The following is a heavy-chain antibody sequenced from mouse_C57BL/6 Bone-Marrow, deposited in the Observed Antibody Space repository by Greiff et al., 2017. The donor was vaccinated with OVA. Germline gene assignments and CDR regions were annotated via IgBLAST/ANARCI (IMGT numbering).Heavy chain of an antibody. D-gene: IGHD2-12*01. CDR2: ISSGSSTI. V-gene: IGHV5-17*01. CDR1: GFTFSDYG. Sequence: EVKVVESGGGLVKPGGSLKLSCAASGFTFSDYGMHWVRQAPEKGLEWVAYISSGSSTIYYADTVKGRFTISRDNAKNTLFLQMTSLRSEDTAMYYCARGLPYYNYFDYWGQGTTLTVSS. J-gene: IGHJ2*01. CDR3: ARGLPYYNYFDY.